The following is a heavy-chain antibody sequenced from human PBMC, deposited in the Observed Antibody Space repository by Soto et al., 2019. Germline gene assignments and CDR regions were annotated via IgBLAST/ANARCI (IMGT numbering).Heavy chain of an antibody. D-gene: IGHD3-10*01. CDR1: GYTFTSYY. Sequence: ASVKVSCKASGYTFTSYYMYWVRQAPGQALEWMGIINPSGGSTSYAQKFQGRVTMTRDTSTSTVYMELSSLRSEDTAVYYCAGVPVRGGLLFDYWGQGTLVTVSS. CDR2: INPSGGST. J-gene: IGHJ4*02. V-gene: IGHV1-46*01. CDR3: AGVPVRGGLLFDY.